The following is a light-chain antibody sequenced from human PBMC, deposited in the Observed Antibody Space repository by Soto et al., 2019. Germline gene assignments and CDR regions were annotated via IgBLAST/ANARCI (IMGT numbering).Light chain of an antibody. CDR2: GAS. CDR1: QSVSSN. CDR3: QQYNNWPPRGT. V-gene: IGKV3-15*01. Sequence: EIVMTQSPATLSVSPGERATLSCRASQSVSSNLAWYQQKPGQAPRLLIYGASTRATGIPARFSGSGSGTDFTLTISSLQSEDVEVYSCQQYNNWPPRGTFGQGTKMEIK. J-gene: IGKJ1*01.